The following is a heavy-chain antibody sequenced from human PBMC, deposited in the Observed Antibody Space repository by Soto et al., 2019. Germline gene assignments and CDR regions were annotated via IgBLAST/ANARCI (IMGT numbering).Heavy chain of an antibody. V-gene: IGHV4-4*02. CDR1: GCSISSSNW. CDR3: ARAGLYSWNYFYYGMDV. D-gene: IGHD1-20*01. J-gene: IGHJ6*02. Sequence: QVQLQESGPGLVKPSGTLSLICAVSGCSISSSNWWSWVRQPPGKGLAWIGEIYHSGSTNYNPSLKTRVTLSVDKSKNQFSLNLSYVTAAATAVYYCARAGLYSWNYFYYGMDVWGQGTTVTVSS. CDR2: IYHSGST.